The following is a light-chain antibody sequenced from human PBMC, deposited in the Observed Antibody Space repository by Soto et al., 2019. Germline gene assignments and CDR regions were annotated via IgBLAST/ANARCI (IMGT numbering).Light chain of an antibody. CDR1: QSVSSY. CDR2: DAS. Sequence: EIVLTQSPATLSLSPGERATLSCRASQSVSSYLAWYQQKPGQAPRPLIYDASNRATGIPARFSGSGSGTDFTLTISSLEPEDFAVYYCQQFSSYPLTFGGGTKVDIK. J-gene: IGKJ4*01. V-gene: IGKV3-11*01. CDR3: QQFSSYPLT.